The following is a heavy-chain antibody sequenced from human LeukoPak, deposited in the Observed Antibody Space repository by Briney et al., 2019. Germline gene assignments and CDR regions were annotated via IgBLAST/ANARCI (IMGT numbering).Heavy chain of an antibody. J-gene: IGHJ4*02. CDR3: AADGGGTYHFDY. CDR2: ISYDGSNK. D-gene: IGHD2-15*01. Sequence: GGSLRLSCAASGFTFSSYAMHWVRQAPGKGLEWVAVISYDGSNKYYADSVKGRFTISRDNSKNTLYLQMNGLRAEDTAVYYCAADGGGTYHFDYWGQGTLVTVSS. CDR1: GFTFSSYA. V-gene: IGHV3-30-3*01.